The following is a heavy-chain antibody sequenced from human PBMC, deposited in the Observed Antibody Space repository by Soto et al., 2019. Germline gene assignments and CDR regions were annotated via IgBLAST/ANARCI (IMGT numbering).Heavy chain of an antibody. D-gene: IGHD2-8*01. Sequence: QVQLVQSGAEVKKPGSSVKVSCKASGGTFSSYAISWVRQAPGQGLEWMGGIIPIFGTANYAQKFQGRVTITADESTSTAYMELSSLRSEDTAVYYCARHCTNGVCYVVTIPYYYYGMDVWGQGTTVTVSS. V-gene: IGHV1-69*01. J-gene: IGHJ6*02. CDR2: IIPIFGTA. CDR3: ARHCTNGVCYVVTIPYYYYGMDV. CDR1: GGTFSSYA.